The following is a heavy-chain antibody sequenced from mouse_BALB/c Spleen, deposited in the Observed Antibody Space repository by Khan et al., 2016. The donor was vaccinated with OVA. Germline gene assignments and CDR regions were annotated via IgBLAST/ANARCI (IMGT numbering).Heavy chain of an antibody. CDR1: GYTFTNYW. CDR3: ERREAARATWDYFDY. V-gene: IGHV1-63*02. D-gene: IGHD3-1*01. Sequence: QVQLKESGAELVRPGTSVKMSCKAAGYTFTNYWIGWVKQRPGHGLEWIGDTYPGGGYTNYNEKFKGKATLTADTSSSTAYMQLSGLTSEDSAIYYSERREAARATWDYFDYWGQGTTLPVSS. J-gene: IGHJ2*01. CDR2: TYPGGGYT.